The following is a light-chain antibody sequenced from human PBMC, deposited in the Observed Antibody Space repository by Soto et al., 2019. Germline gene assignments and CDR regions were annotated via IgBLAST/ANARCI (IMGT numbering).Light chain of an antibody. Sequence: QSVLTQPASVSGSPGQSITISCTGTSSDVGVYNYISWYQQHPGKAPKLMIYDVSYRPSGVSNRFSGSKSGNTASLTISGLQAEDEADYYCSSYTGSSTYVVFGGGTKLTVL. CDR1: SSDVGVYNY. V-gene: IGLV2-14*01. CDR3: SSYTGSSTYVV. CDR2: DVS. J-gene: IGLJ2*01.